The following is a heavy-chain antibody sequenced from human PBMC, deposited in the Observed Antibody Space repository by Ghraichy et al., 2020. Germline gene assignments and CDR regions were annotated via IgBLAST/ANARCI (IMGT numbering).Heavy chain of an antibody. V-gene: IGHV4-34*01. J-gene: IGHJ6*02. D-gene: IGHD3-10*01. CDR2: INHSGST. Sequence: SETLSLTCAVYGGSFSTNYWSWIRQFPGKGLEWIGEINHSGSTNYNPSLKSRVTMSVDTSKNQFSLELSSVTAADTAEYYCASLWLRPISMVQEIPEMSPIYDYYYGLDVWGQGTTVTVSS. CDR3: ASLWLRPISMVQEIPEMSPIYDYYYGLDV. CDR1: GGSFSTNY.